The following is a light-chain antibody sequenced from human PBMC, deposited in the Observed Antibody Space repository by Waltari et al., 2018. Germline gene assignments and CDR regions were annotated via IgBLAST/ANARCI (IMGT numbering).Light chain of an antibody. V-gene: IGKV3-20*01. CDR1: QSVSRT. CDR2: DAS. CDR3: QKYGTLPAT. J-gene: IGKJ1*01. Sequence: IVLTQSPGTLSLSPGDSAPLSCRASQSVSRTLVWYQQKPGQAPMILIYDASSRATGIPDRLSGSGSGTDVSLTISRLQPEDVAVYYCQKYGTLPATFGQGTKVEIK.